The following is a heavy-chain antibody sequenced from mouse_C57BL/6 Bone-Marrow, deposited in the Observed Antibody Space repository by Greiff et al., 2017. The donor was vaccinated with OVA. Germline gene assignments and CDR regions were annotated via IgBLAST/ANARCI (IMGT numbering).Heavy chain of an antibody. Sequence: VQLKQSGAELVRPGASVKLSCTASGFNIKDDYMHWVKQRPEQGLEWIGWIDPENGDTEYASKFQGKATITADTSSNTAYLQLSSLTSDDTAVYYCTTWDDRDYWGQGTTLTVSS. D-gene: IGHD4-1*01. CDR2: IDPENGDT. CDR1: GFNIKDDY. CDR3: TTWDDRDY. V-gene: IGHV14-4*01. J-gene: IGHJ2*01.